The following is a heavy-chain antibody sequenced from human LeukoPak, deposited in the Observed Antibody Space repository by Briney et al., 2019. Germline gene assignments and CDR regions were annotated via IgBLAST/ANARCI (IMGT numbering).Heavy chain of an antibody. V-gene: IGHV3-48*01. CDR1: GFTFSTYS. CDR2: ISGSSGII. D-gene: IGHD5-12*01. J-gene: IGHJ4*02. Sequence: GGSLRLSCAASGFTFSTYSMNWVRQAPGKGLEWVSYISGSSGIIDYADSVRGRFTISRDNAKNSLYLQMNSLRAEDTAVYYCAKDQGPGYDRRYYFDYWGQGTLVTVSS. CDR3: AKDQGPGYDRRYYFDY.